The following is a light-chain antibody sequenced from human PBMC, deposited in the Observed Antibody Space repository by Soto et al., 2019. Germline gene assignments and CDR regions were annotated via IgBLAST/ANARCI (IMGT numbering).Light chain of an antibody. CDR1: QDISSY. V-gene: IGKV1-33*01. CDR3: QHHDNLPRLT. CDR2: GAS. J-gene: IGKJ4*01. Sequence: DIRMTQSPSSLSASVGDRVTINCQASQDISSYLNWYQQKPGKAPKLLNYGASKLETGFPPRFTGSGSGTQYTFTFSSQQPDYIASYYCQHHDNLPRLTLGGGTKVEIK.